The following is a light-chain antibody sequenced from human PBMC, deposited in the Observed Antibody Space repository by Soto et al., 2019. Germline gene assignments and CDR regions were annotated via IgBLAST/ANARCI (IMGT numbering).Light chain of an antibody. J-gene: IGKJ5*01. CDR2: GAS. CDR1: QSVSSS. Sequence: IVITQAPATLSVSPGEGATLSCRASQSVSSSLAWFQQIPGQAPRLLIYGASMRATGIPDRFSGSGSGTDLTLTISRLEPEDFAVYYCQRCGSSSTFGQGTRLEIK. V-gene: IGKV3-20*01. CDR3: QRCGSSST.